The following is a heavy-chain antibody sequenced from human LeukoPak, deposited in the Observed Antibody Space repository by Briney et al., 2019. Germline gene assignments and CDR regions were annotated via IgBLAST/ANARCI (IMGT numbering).Heavy chain of an antibody. J-gene: IGHJ6*02. CDR3: ARGGGLDV. Sequence: PGRSLRLSCAPSGFTFSNYAMHWVRQAPGKGLEWVASINHNGNVNYYVDSVKGRFTISRDNAKNSLYLQMSNLRAEDTAVYFCARGGGLDVWGQGATVTVSS. V-gene: IGHV3-7*03. CDR2: INHNGNVN. D-gene: IGHD3-16*01. CDR1: GFTFSNYA.